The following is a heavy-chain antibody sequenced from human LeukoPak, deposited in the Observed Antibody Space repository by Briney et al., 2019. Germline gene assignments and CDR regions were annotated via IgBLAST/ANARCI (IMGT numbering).Heavy chain of an antibody. J-gene: IGHJ6*02. D-gene: IGHD3-16*02. Sequence: PGGSLRLSCAASGFTFSNFGMHWVRQAPGQGLKWVAVISYDGSNKYYADSVKGRFTISRDNSKNTLYLQMNSLRAEDTAVYYCAKASVYVYYGMDAWGQGTTVTVSS. CDR3: AKASVYVYYGMDA. CDR1: GFTFSNFG. V-gene: IGHV3-30*18. CDR2: ISYDGSNK.